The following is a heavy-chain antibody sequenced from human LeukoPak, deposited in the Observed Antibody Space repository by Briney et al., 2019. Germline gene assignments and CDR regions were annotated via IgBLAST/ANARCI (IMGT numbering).Heavy chain of an antibody. Sequence: PSETLSLTCTVSGDSISSGDYYWSWIRQPAGKGLEWIGRISSSGSTNYNPSLTSRVTISVDTSKNQFSLKLSSVTAADTAVYYCTRARRRYRSSPIDYWGQGTLVTVSS. CDR1: GDSISSGDYY. D-gene: IGHD6-13*01. V-gene: IGHV4-61*02. CDR2: ISSSGST. CDR3: TRARRRYRSSPIDY. J-gene: IGHJ4*02.